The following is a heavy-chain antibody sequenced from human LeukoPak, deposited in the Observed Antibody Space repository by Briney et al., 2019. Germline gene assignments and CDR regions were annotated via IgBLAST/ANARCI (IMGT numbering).Heavy chain of an antibody. Sequence: PSETLSLTCTVSGGSISSYYWSWIRQPPGKGLEGIGYIYYSGSTNYNPSLKSRVTISVDTSKNQFSLKLSSVTAADTAVYYCARSLRFGELYDYWGQGTLVTVSS. V-gene: IGHV4-59*08. CDR1: GGSISSYY. D-gene: IGHD3-10*01. CDR3: ARSLRFGELYDY. CDR2: IYYSGST. J-gene: IGHJ4*02.